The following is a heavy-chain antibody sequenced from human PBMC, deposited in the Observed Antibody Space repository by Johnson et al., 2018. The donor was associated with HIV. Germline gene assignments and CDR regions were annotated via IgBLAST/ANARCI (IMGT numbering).Heavy chain of an antibody. Sequence: QVQLVESGGGVVQPGRSLRLSCAASGFTFSNYPMHWVRQAPGKGLEWVAVISNDGSNKYYADSVKGRFTISREHSKSTLNLQMNNLRAEDTAVYYCARDTDDFWSGAGAFDIWGQGTMVTVSS. J-gene: IGHJ3*02. CDR2: ISNDGSNK. D-gene: IGHD3-3*01. V-gene: IGHV3-30*03. CDR3: ARDTDDFWSGAGAFDI. CDR1: GFTFSNYP.